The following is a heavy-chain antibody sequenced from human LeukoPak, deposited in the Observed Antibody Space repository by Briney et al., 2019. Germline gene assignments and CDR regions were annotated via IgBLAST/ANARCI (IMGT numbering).Heavy chain of an antibody. Sequence: PGGSLRLSCAASGFTVSSYDMNWVRQVPGKGLEWVSHISRTGTTIYYADSVKGRFTISRDNAMNSLYLQMNSLRAEDTAVYYCARGDAQLVWDYWGQGTLVTVSS. D-gene: IGHD6-6*01. J-gene: IGHJ4*02. V-gene: IGHV3-48*03. CDR1: GFTVSSYD. CDR3: ARGDAQLVWDY. CDR2: ISRTGTTI.